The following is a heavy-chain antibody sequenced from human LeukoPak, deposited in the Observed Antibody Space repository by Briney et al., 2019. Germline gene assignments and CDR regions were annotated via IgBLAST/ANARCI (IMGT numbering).Heavy chain of an antibody. CDR3: AREWRGFEDY. V-gene: IGHV3-74*01. J-gene: IGHJ4*02. CDR1: GFTFSTYW. CDR2: SNSDGSAA. D-gene: IGHD3-9*01. Sequence: GGSLRLSCAASGFTFSTYWLHWVRQAPGKGLVWVARSNSDGSAAIYADSVKGRFVISRDNSKNTLYLQMSSLRVEDTAMYYCAREWRGFEDYWGQGTLVTVSS.